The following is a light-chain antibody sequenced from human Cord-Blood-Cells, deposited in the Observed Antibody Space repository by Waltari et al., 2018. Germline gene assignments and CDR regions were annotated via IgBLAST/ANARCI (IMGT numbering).Light chain of an antibody. V-gene: IGKV1-39*01. J-gene: IGKJ1*01. CDR1: QSISSY. CDR2: AAS. CDR3: QQSYSTPQT. Sequence: DLQMTQSPSSLSASLADRVTITCRASQSISSYLNWYQQKPGKAPKLLIYAASSLQSGVPSRFSGSGSGTDFTLTISSLQPEDFATYYCQQSYSTPQTFGQGTKVEIK.